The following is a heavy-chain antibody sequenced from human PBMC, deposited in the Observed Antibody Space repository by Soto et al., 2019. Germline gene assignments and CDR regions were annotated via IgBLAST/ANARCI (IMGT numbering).Heavy chain of an antibody. CDR2: IKSKTDGGTT. CDR1: GFTFSNAW. Sequence: GGSLRLSCAASGFTFSNAWMSWVRQAPGKGLEWVGRIKSKTDGGTTDYAAPVKGRFTISRDDSKNTLYLQMNSLKTEDTAVYYCTHRRSHSYGYWDYYYYMDVWGKGTTVTVSS. J-gene: IGHJ6*03. D-gene: IGHD5-18*01. V-gene: IGHV3-15*01. CDR3: THRRSHSYGYWDYYYYMDV.